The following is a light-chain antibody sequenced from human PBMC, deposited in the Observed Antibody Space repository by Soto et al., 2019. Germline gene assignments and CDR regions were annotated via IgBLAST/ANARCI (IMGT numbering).Light chain of an antibody. CDR2: DAS. CDR3: QQYNSYSLFT. CDR1: QSISSW. V-gene: IGKV1-5*01. Sequence: DIQMTQSPSTLSASVGDRVTITCRASQSISSWLAWYQQKPGKAPKLLIYDASSLESGVPSRFSGSGSGTEFTLTISSLQPADFAPYYCQQYNSYSLFTFGPGTKVDIK. J-gene: IGKJ3*01.